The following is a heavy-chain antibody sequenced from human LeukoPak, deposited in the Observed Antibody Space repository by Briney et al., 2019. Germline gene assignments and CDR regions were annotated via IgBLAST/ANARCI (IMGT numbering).Heavy chain of an antibody. CDR1: GFTFSSYS. J-gene: IGHJ6*03. CDR2: LGVSSKYI. D-gene: IGHD1-1*01. Sequence: GGSLRLSCAASGFTFSSYSMNWVRQAPGKGLEWVSSLGVSSKYIYYADSIKGRFTISRDNAKNSLYLQMHSLRAEDTAVYYCARSLAYYYYMDVWGKGTTVTVSS. CDR3: ARSLAYYYYMDV. V-gene: IGHV3-21*01.